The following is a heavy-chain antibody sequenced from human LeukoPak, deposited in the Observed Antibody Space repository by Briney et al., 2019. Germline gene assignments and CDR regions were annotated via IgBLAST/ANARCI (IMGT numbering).Heavy chain of an antibody. CDR3: VSGSYNHDAFDI. V-gene: IGHV4-34*01. Sequence: SETLSLTCAVYGGSFSGYYWSWIRQPPGKGLEWIGEINHSGSTNYNPSLKSRVTISVDTSKNQFSLKLSSVTAADTAVYYCVSGSYNHDAFDIWGQGTMVTVSS. J-gene: IGHJ3*02. D-gene: IGHD5-24*01. CDR1: GGSFSGYY. CDR2: INHSGST.